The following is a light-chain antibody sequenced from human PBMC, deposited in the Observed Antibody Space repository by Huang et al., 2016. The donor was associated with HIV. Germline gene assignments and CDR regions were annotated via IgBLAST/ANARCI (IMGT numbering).Light chain of an antibody. CDR2: KVS. J-gene: IGKJ2*01. Sequence: DVVMTQSPLSLPVTLGQSASISCRSSLGLGHSDGNTYLNWFHQRPGRSPRRLIYKVSSRDSAVPQRFSGSGSYAAFTLKISRVEADDVGVFYCMQGTHWPGTFGQGTTLEIK. CDR1: LGLGHSDGNTY. CDR3: MQGTHWPGT. V-gene: IGKV2-30*02.